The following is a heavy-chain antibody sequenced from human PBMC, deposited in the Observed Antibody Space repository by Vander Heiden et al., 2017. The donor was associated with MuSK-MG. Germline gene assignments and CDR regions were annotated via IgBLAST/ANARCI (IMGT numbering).Heavy chain of an antibody. J-gene: IGHJ4*02. D-gene: IGHD5-12*01. CDR3: AKGQFSGYDSAGPDY. Sequence: EVHLLESGGGWVRPGGSLSLSCPPSGFPFRFYVMSWVRQAPGKGLEWVSSISGSRDITYDADSVKGRFTISRDDSKNMLYLQMNSLRTEDTAVYYCAKGQFSGYDSAGPDYWGQGTLVTVSS. CDR1: GFPFRFYV. V-gene: IGHV3-23*01. CDR2: ISGSRDIT.